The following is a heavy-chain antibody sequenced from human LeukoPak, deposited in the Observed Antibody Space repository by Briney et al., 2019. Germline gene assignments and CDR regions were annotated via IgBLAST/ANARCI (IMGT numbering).Heavy chain of an antibody. V-gene: IGHV3-48*02. CDR3: ARQTTVTLRVIDY. CDR1: GFTFSSHS. Sequence: PGGSLRLSCAASGFTFSSHSMNWVRQAPGKGLEWVSYISSSSSTIYYADSVKGRLTISRDSATNSLYLQMNSLRDEDTAVYYCARQTTVTLRVIDYWGQGTLVIVSS. CDR2: ISSSSSTI. J-gene: IGHJ4*02. D-gene: IGHD4-17*01.